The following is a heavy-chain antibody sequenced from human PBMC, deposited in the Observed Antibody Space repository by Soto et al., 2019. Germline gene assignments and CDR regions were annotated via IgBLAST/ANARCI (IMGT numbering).Heavy chain of an antibody. CDR3: AGYSLVNKYYYDSSSAPGAFDI. V-gene: IGHV1-18*01. CDR1: GYTFTSDG. Sequence: AAVKVSCKASGYTFTSDGISWVRQAPGQGLEWMGWIRAYNGNTNYAQKLQGRVTMTTDTSTSTAYMELRRLRSDDTAVDYCAGYSLVNKYYYDSSSAPGAFDIWGQRT. D-gene: IGHD3-22*01. CDR2: IRAYNGNT. J-gene: IGHJ3*02.